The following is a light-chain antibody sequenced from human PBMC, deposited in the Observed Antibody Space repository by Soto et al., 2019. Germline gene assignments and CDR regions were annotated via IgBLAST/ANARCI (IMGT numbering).Light chain of an antibody. CDR1: SSDVGGYNY. J-gene: IGLJ1*01. Sequence: SALTQPASVSGSPGQSIAISCTGTSSDVGGYNYVSWYQQYPGKAPKLVIYDVSNRPSGVSNRFSGSKSVNTASLTISGLQAEDEADYYCSSWTSSSTYVFGTGTKLTVL. CDR2: DVS. CDR3: SSWTSSSTYV. V-gene: IGLV2-14*01.